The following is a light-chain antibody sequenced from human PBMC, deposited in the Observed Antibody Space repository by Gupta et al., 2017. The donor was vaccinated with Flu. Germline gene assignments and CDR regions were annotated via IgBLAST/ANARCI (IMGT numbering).Light chain of an antibody. CDR2: DDS. Sequence: SYVLTQPPSVSEAPGQTAKITCGGDRIGSKSVHWYQQRPGQAPLLIVYDDSDRPSRIPERFAGYNAGNKDTRNLTSVEAGHESDSYWQVSDSDRDIWVFGGGTTLTVL. CDR3: QVSDSDRDIWV. CDR1: RIGSKS. J-gene: IGLJ3*02. V-gene: IGLV3-21*02.